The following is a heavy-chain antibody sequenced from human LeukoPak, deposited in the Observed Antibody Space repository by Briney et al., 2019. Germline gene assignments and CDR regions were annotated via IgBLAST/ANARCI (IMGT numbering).Heavy chain of an antibody. Sequence: SETLSLTCTVSGGSISSGSYYWSWIRQPAGKGLEWIGRIYTSGSTNYNPSLKSRVTISVDTSKNQFSLKLSSVTAVDTAVYYCTRVVPAAISPPRWGQGTLVTVSS. CDR1: GGSISSGSYY. CDR3: TRVVPAAISPPR. CDR2: IYTSGST. V-gene: IGHV4-61*02. D-gene: IGHD2-2*02. J-gene: IGHJ4*02.